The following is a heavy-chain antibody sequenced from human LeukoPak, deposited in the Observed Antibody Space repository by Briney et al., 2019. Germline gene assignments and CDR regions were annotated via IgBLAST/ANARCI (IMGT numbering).Heavy chain of an antibody. CDR3: VRGPHIAATSY. V-gene: IGHV3-7*03. Sequence: PGGSLRLSCAASGFTVSSIHMVWVRQTPGKGLEWVASIKEDGSERQYVDSVKGRFAISRDNAKKSLYLQINTLRAEDTAVYYCVRGPHIAATSYWGQGTLVTVSS. J-gene: IGHJ4*02. D-gene: IGHD6-25*01. CDR1: GFTVSSIH. CDR2: IKEDGSER.